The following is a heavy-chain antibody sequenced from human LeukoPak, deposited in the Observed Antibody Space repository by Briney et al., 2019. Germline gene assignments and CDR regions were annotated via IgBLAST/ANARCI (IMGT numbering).Heavy chain of an antibody. Sequence: SQTLSLTCVVSGGSVSGYYWGWICQPQARGIDFNGEISHCGSTNYNPSLKSRVTISVDTTKDQFSLKLRSVTAADTAVYYCARGEVVMYYDILTGYYRRRGGAFDIWGQGTMVTVSS. J-gene: IGHJ3*02. CDR3: ARGEVVMYYDILTGYYRRRGGAFDI. V-gene: IGHV4-34*01. D-gene: IGHD3-9*01. CDR1: GGSVSGYY. CDR2: ISHCGST.